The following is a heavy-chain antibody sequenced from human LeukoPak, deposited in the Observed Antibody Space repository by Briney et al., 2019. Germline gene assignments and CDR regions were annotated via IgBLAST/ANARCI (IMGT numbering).Heavy chain of an antibody. CDR1: GGSISSGSYY. J-gene: IGHJ4*02. CDR3: ARIERWLKPFDY. D-gene: IGHD4-17*01. CDR2: IYTSGST. Sequence: PSQTLSLTCTVSGGSISSGSYYWSWIRQPAGKGLEWIGRIYTSGSTNYNPSLKSRVTISVDTSKNQFSLKLSSVTAADTAVYYCARIERWLKPFDYWGQGTLVTVSS. V-gene: IGHV4-61*02.